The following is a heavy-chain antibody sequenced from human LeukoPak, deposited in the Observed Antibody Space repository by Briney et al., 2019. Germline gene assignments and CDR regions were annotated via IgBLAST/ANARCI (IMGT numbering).Heavy chain of an antibody. CDR1: GGSISSGGYY. J-gene: IGHJ3*02. V-gene: IGHV4-31*03. D-gene: IGHD4-17*01. CDR2: IYYSGST. CDR3: ARNYGDLAPNAFDI. Sequence: KPSETLSLTCTVSGGSISSGGYYWSWIRQHPGKGLEWIGYIYYSGSTYYNPSLKSRVTISVDTSKNQFSLKLSSVTAADTAVYYCARNYGDLAPNAFDIWGQGTMVTVSS.